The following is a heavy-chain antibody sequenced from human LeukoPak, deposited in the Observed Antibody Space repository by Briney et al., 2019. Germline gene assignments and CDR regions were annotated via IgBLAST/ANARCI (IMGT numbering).Heavy chain of an antibody. J-gene: IGHJ6*03. CDR2: ISGSGGST. CDR3: AKGDYYDSSGYYAYYYYYYMDV. D-gene: IGHD3-22*01. CDR1: GFTFSSYA. Sequence: GGSLRLSCAASGFTFSSYAMSWGREAPGKGLDWVSAISGSGGSTYYADSVEGRFTISRDNSKNTLYLQMNSLRAEDTAVYYCAKGDYYDSSGYYAYYYYYYMDVWGKGTTVTVSS. V-gene: IGHV3-23*01.